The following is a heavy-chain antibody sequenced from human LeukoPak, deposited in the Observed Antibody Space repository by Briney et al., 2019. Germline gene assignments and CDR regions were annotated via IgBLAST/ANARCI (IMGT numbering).Heavy chain of an antibody. CDR1: GASISSYY. V-gene: IGHV4-4*07. Sequence: SETLSLTCTVSGASISSYYWSWIRQPAGKGLKWIGRIYSSGSTNCNPSLKSRVTMSVDTSKNQFSLKLSSVTAADTAVYYCARDLYGSGSYEYYYYYYMDVWGKGTTVTISS. CDR2: IYSSGST. CDR3: ARDLYGSGSYEYYYYYYMDV. D-gene: IGHD3-10*01. J-gene: IGHJ6*03.